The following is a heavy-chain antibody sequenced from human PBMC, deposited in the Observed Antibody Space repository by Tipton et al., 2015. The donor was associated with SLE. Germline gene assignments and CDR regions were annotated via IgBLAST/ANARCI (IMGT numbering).Heavy chain of an antibody. Sequence: TLSLTCIVSGASISLYYWSWIRQPAGQGLEGIGRMYITGNSKYNPSLRSRVTMSVGTSKNEFSLKLRSVTAADTAVDYCARLPDYFDHWGQGALVTVSS. CDR1: GASISLYY. J-gene: IGHJ4*02. CDR2: MYITGNS. V-gene: IGHV4-4*07. CDR3: ARLPDYFDH.